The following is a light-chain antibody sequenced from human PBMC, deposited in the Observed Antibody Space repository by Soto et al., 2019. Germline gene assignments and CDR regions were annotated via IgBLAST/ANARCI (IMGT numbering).Light chain of an antibody. J-gene: IGKJ2*01. V-gene: IGKV1-5*01. CDR2: DAS. Sequence: DIQMTQSPSTLSASVGDRVTITCRASQSVSSWLAWYHQKPGKAPKLLIYDASSLERGVPSRFSGRGSGTEFILTISSLQPDDYATYYSLQYKTFPYTSGLGTKVEIK. CDR1: QSVSSW. CDR3: LQYKTFPYT.